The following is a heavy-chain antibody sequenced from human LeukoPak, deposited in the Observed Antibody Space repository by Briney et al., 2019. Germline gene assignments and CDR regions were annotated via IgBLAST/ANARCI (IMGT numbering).Heavy chain of an antibody. Sequence: PSETLSLTCSVSGGSMTNNHYYWGWIRQSPGKGLEWIGSMYYSGGGYYNPSLKSRVTISLDMSKNQFSLRLTSLTAADTAVYYCAINRRGRPFAVWGNGTTVTVSS. J-gene: IGHJ6*04. CDR3: AINRRGRPFAV. CDR1: GGSMTNNHYY. V-gene: IGHV4-39*07. D-gene: IGHD1-14*01. CDR2: MYYSGGG.